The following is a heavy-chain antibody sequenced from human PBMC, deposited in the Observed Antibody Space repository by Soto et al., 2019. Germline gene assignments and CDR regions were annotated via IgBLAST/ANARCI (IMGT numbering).Heavy chain of an antibody. J-gene: IGHJ6*02. CDR1: GFTFNSYA. CDR2: ISDSGGST. CDR3: TKTGASDYYRMDV. Sequence: EVQLLESGGGLVQPGGSLRLSCAASGFTFNSYAMSWVRQAPGKGLEWVSVISDSGGSTSYTDSVKGRFTISRDNSKSTMYLQMNSPRSEDTAVYYCTKTGASDYYRMDVWGQGTTVTVSS. V-gene: IGHV3-23*01.